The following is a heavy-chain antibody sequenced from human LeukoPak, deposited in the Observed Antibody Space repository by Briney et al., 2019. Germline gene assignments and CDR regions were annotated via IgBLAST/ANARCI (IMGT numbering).Heavy chain of an antibody. CDR3: ARGYCGGDCHLDY. CDR1: GGTFSSYA. D-gene: IGHD2-21*01. Sequence: SVKASCKASGGTFSSYAISWVRQAPGQGLEWMGGIIPIFGTANYAQKFQGRVTITADESTSTAYMELSSLRSEDTAVYYCARGYCGGDCHLDYWGQGTLVTVSS. CDR2: IIPIFGTA. J-gene: IGHJ4*02. V-gene: IGHV1-69*13.